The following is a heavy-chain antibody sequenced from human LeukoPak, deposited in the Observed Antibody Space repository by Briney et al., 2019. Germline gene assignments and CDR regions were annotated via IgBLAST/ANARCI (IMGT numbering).Heavy chain of an antibody. J-gene: IGHJ4*02. CDR1: GFTFSSYA. V-gene: IGHV3-23*01. D-gene: IGHD1-7*01. CDR3: AKSNWNYEFDY. CDR2: ISGSGGST. Sequence: GASLRLSCAASGFTFSSYAMSWVRQAPGKGREGVSAISGSGGSTYYADSVKGRFTISRDNSKNTLYLQMNSLRAEDTAVYYCAKSNWNYEFDYWGQGTLVTVSS.